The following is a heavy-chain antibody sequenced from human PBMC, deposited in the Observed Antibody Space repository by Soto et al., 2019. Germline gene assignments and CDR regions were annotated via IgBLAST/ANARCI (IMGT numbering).Heavy chain of an antibody. CDR1: GFTFSSDA. V-gene: IGHV3-64*01. CDR2: ISSNGGST. CDR3: ARVGYRGYHPYYYYGMDV. Sequence: PGGSLILSCAASGFTFSSDAMHWVLQAPGKGLEYVSAISSNGGSTYYANSVKGRFTISRDNSKNTLYLQMGSLRAEDMAVYYCARVGYRGYHPYYYYGMDVWGQGTTVTVSS. J-gene: IGHJ6*02. D-gene: IGHD5-12*01.